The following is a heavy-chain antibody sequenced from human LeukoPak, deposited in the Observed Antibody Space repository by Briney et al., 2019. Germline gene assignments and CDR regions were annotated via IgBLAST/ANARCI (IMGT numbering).Heavy chain of an antibody. Sequence: GSLRLSCAASGFNFSNYAMYWVRQAPGKGLEWVAVISYDGSNKYYTDSMKGRFTISRDNSKNALYLQMNSLRAEDTAVYYCAKGHGRLPRVDSDYWGQGALVTVSS. CDR2: ISYDGSNK. CDR3: AKGHGRLPRVDSDY. CDR1: GFNFSNYA. J-gene: IGHJ4*02. V-gene: IGHV3-30*18. D-gene: IGHD3-16*01.